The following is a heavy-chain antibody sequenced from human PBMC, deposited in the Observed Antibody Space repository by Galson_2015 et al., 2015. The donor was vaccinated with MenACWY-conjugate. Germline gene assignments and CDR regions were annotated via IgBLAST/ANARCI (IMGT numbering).Heavy chain of an antibody. Sequence: SLRLSCAASGFIFNTYWMHWVRHAPGKGLVWVSRINPGGSSTTYADSVKDRFTISRDNAKNTLYLQMNSLRPEDTAVFYCAKTRGASFYFDSWVQGTLVTVSS. V-gene: IGHV3-74*01. CDR1: GFIFNTYW. J-gene: IGHJ4*02. CDR3: AKTRGASFYFDS. D-gene: IGHD1-26*01. CDR2: INPGGSST.